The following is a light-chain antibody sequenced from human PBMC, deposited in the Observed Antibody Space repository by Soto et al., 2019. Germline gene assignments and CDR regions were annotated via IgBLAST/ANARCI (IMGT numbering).Light chain of an antibody. CDR3: QQSYSTPYT. Sequence: DIQMTQSPSSLSASVGKRVTITCRTSQTIGTYLKWYQHKPGRAPKLLIYAASTLQSGVPSRFSGRGSGTDFNLTINRLLPDDFPHDSCQQSYSTPYTVGRGTKLYI. J-gene: IGKJ2*01. CDR2: AAS. V-gene: IGKV1-39*01. CDR1: QTIGTY.